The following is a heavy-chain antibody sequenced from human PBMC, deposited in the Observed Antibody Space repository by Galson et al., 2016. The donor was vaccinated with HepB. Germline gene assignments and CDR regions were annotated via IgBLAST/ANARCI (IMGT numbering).Heavy chain of an antibody. CDR3: ARASGIRGIKGAMDV. CDR2: IWSDGSNR. J-gene: IGHJ6*02. D-gene: IGHD3-10*01. Sequence: SLRLSCAVSGFTFSRSGMHWVRQAPGKGLEWVAVIWSDGSNRYYADSVQGRFTISRDNSKNTLFLQMNSLRAEDVAVYYCARASGIRGIKGAMDVWGQGTTVSVSS. V-gene: IGHV3-33*01. CDR1: GFTFSRSG.